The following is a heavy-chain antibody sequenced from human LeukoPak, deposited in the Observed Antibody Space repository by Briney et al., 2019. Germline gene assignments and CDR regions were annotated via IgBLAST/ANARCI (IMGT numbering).Heavy chain of an antibody. CDR3: ARGDVVGAKITHYFDY. Sequence: SETLSLTCAVYGGSFSGYYWSWIRPPPGKGLEWIGEINHSGSTNYNPSLKSRVTISVDTSKNQFSLKLSSVTAADTAVYYCARGDVVGAKITHYFDYWGQGTLVTVSS. CDR2: INHSGST. CDR1: GGSFSGYY. V-gene: IGHV4-34*01. J-gene: IGHJ4*02. D-gene: IGHD1-26*01.